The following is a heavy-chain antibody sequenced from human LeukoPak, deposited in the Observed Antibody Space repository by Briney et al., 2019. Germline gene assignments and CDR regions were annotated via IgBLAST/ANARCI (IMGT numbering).Heavy chain of an antibody. CDR3: SRGGYIFGH. CDR2: VYDSGSS. J-gene: IGHJ4*02. D-gene: IGHD3/OR15-3a*01. Sequence: SETLSLTCTVSGGSLNSYYWTWIRQPPGRNLQWIGSVYDSGSSDYNPSLKSRVTISIDTTKKQFYLMVNTVTAADTAVYYCSRGGYIFGHWGQGILVTVSS. V-gene: IGHV4-59*01. CDR1: GGSLNSYY.